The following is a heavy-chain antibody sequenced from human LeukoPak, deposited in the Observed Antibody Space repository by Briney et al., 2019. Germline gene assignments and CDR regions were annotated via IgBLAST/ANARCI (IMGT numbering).Heavy chain of an antibody. J-gene: IGHJ5*02. CDR2: IYYSGST. CDR1: GGSISSSSYY. Sequence: SETLSLTCTVSGGSISSSSYYWGWIRQPPGKGLEWIGSIYYSGSTYYNPSLKSRVTISVDTSKNQFSLKLSSVTAADTAVYYCARPFQGGSGSFDPWGQGTLVTVSS. V-gene: IGHV4-39*01. CDR3: ARPFQGGSGSFDP. D-gene: IGHD3-10*01.